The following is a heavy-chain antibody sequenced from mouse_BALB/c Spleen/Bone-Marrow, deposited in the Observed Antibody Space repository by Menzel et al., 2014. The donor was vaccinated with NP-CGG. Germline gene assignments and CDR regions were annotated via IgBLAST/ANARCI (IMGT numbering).Heavy chain of an antibody. CDR3: ARGGYSHYYAMDY. D-gene: IGHD2-3*01. V-gene: IGHV1-18*01. Sequence: DVKLQESGPELVKPGASMKISCKASGYSFTGYTMNWVKQSHGKNLEWIGLINPYNGGTSYNQKFKGKATLTEDKSSSTAYMELLSLTSEDSAVYYCARGGYSHYYAMDYWGQGTSVTVSS. CDR2: INPYNGGT. CDR1: GYSFTGYT. J-gene: IGHJ4*01.